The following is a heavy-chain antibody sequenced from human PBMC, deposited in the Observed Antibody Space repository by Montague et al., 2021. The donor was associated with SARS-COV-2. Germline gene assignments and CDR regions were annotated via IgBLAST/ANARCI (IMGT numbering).Heavy chain of an antibody. Sequence: SETLSLTCSVSGDSITNHYWSWIRQPAGKGLEWIGRMHFTGKTNFSPFFSSQLTMSADTSKNQFSLKLTSVTAADTAIYFYARDRFDFGAGRQGTIDFWGQGTLVTVSS. CDR2: MHFTGKT. CDR1: GDSITNHY. CDR3: ARDRFDFGAGRQGTIDF. V-gene: IGHV4-4*07. D-gene: IGHD3-10*01. J-gene: IGHJ4*02.